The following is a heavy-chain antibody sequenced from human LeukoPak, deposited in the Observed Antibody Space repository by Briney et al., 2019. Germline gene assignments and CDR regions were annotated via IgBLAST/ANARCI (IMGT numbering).Heavy chain of an antibody. CDR1: GFTFSTYW. J-gene: IGHJ4*02. V-gene: IGHV3-7*03. CDR2: LKPDGSDK. Sequence: GGSLRLSCAASGFTFSTYWMSWVRQAPGKGPEWVANLKPDGSDKYYVDSVKGRYTMSRDNAKNLVYLQMNSLRAEDTAVYYCARLAMVPFFDYWGQGTLVTVSS. D-gene: IGHD3-10*01. CDR3: ARLAMVPFFDY.